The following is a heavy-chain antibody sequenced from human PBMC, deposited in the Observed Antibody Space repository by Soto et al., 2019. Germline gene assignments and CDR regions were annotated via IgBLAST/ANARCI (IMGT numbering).Heavy chain of an antibody. J-gene: IGHJ4*02. CDR3: AKGGTVATYFEY. CDR2: ISYDGSDK. Sequence: QVQLVESGGGVVPPGRSLSLSCVASGFTFSDYGMHWVRQAPGKGLAWVALISYDGSDKYYGDFVTGRFTISRDNSRNTLYLQMSSLRAEDTAVYYCAKGGTVATYFEYWGQGTLVTVSS. D-gene: IGHD5-12*01. V-gene: IGHV3-30*18. CDR1: GFTFSDYG.